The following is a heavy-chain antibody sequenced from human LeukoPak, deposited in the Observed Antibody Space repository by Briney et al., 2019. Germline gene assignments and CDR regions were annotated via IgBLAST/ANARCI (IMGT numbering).Heavy chain of an antibody. CDR2: IYYSGST. CDR3: ARDYGYGMDV. J-gene: IGHJ6*02. D-gene: IGHD3-16*01. Sequence: SETLSLTCTVSGGSISSSSYYWGWIRQPPGKGLEWIGSIYYSGSTYYNPSLKSRVTISVDTSKNQFSLKLSSVTAADTAVYYCARDYGYGMDVWGQGTTVTVSS. CDR1: GGSISSSSYY. V-gene: IGHV4-39*07.